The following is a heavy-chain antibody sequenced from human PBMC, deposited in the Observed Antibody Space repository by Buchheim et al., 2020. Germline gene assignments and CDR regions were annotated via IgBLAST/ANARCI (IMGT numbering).Heavy chain of an antibody. CDR2: ISNSGTTT. Sequence: QVQLVESGGGLVKPGESLRLSCAGSGFAFVDYASWIRQAPGKGLEWVSYISNSGTTTYYADSVKGRFTVSRDNAKNSMYLQMNSLRAEDTAVYYCARDFRNKGFDIWGQGT. CDR3: ARDFRNKGFDI. V-gene: IGHV3-11*01. J-gene: IGHJ3*02. CDR1: GFAFVDYA.